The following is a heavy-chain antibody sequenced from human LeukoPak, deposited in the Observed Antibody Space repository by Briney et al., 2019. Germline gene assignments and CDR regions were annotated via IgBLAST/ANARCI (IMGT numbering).Heavy chain of an antibody. CDR3: ARHWKGHDAFDI. CDR2: IYTSGST. V-gene: IGHV4-61*02. J-gene: IGHJ3*02. CDR1: GGSISSGSYY. Sequence: SETLSLTCTVSGGSISSGSYYWSWIQQPAGKGLEWIGRIYTSGSTNYNPSLKSRVTISVDTSKNQFSLKLSSVTAADTAVYYCARHWKGHDAFDIWGQGTMVTVSS. D-gene: IGHD1-1*01.